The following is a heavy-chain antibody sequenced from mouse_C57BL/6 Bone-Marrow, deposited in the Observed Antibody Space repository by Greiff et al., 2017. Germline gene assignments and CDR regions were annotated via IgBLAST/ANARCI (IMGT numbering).Heavy chain of an antibody. J-gene: IGHJ3*01. D-gene: IGHD1-1*01. CDR2: ISNLAYSI. CDR1: GFTFSDYG. V-gene: IGHV5-15*01. Sequence: EVQLVESGGGLVQPGGSLKLSCAASGFTFSDYGLAWVRQAPRKGPEWVAFISNLAYSIYYADTVTGRFTISRENAKNALYLEMSSLRSEDTAMYYCARQGYYGSSFPFAYWGQGTLVTVSA. CDR3: ARQGYYGSSFPFAY.